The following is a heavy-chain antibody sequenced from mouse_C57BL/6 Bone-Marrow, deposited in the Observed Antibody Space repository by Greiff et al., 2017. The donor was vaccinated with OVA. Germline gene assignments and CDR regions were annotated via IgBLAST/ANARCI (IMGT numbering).Heavy chain of an antibody. D-gene: IGHD2-4*01. CDR1: GYTFTNYW. CDR2: IYPGGGYT. CDR3: ARGRLRQYFDV. V-gene: IGHV1-63*01. J-gene: IGHJ1*03. Sequence: VQLQQSGAELVRPGTSVKMSCKASGYTFTNYWIGWAKQRPGHGLEWIGDIYPGGGYTNYNEKFKGKATLTADKSSSTAYMQFSSLTSEDSAIYYCARGRLRQYFDVWGTGTTVTVSS.